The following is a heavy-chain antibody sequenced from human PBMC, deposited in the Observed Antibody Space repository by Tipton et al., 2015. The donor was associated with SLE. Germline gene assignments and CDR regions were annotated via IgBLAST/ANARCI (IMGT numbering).Heavy chain of an antibody. V-gene: IGHV4-34*08. CDR1: GFTFSDYY. Sequence: LRLSCAASGFTFSDYYMSWIRQPPGKGLEWIGEVSHRGTTNYNPSLDSRVTISLDRFNNQFTLKMTSVTAADTAVYYCANQNWNYYFWGQGNLVTVSS. CDR3: ANQNWNYYF. D-gene: IGHD1-7*01. CDR2: VSHRGTT. J-gene: IGHJ4*02.